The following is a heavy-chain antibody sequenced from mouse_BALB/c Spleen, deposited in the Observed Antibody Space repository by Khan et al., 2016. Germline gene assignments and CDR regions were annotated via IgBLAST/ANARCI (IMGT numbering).Heavy chain of an antibody. J-gene: IGHJ2*01. CDR1: GYTFSDYE. CDR3: TRKGIFYGNYDFDS. Sequence: QVQLQQPGAELVRPGASVTLSCKASGYTFSDYEMHWVKQTPVHDLEWIGAIDPETGGTAYNQKFKGQATLTAGRSSSTAYMELRSLTSEDSAVYYCTRKGIFYGNYDFDSWGQGTTLTVSS. CDR2: IDPETGGT. D-gene: IGHD2-1*01. V-gene: IGHV1-15*01.